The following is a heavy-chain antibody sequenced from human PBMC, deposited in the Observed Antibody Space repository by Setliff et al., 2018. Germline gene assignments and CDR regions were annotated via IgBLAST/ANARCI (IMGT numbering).Heavy chain of an antibody. V-gene: IGHV1-46*01. J-gene: IGHJ4*02. CDR2: INTGGGSA. Sequence: ASVKVSCKASGYTFTSYYMYWVRQAPGQGFEWMGTINTGGGSASIVDQFQGRVTMTRDTSTSTVHMEVTSLRTEDTAVYYCARELRSPFWHIDFWGQGTLVTVSS. CDR3: ARELRSPFWHIDF. CDR1: GYTFTSYY. D-gene: IGHD3-16*01.